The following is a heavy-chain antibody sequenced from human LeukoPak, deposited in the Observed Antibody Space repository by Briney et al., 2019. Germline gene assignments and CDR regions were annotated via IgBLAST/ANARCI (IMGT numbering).Heavy chain of an antibody. V-gene: IGHV1-69*01. D-gene: IGHD3-9*01. J-gene: IGHJ4*02. Sequence: SVKVSCKASGGTFSSYAIGWVRQAPGQGLEWMGGIIPIFGTANYAQKFQGRVTITADESTSTAYMELSSLRSEDTAVYYCAGGHDYDILTGAGLAPYWGQGTLVTVSS. CDR1: GGTFSSYA. CDR2: IIPIFGTA. CDR3: AGGHDYDILTGAGLAPY.